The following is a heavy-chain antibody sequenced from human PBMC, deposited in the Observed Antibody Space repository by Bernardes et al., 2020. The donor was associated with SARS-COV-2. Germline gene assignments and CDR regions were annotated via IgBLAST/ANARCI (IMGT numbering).Heavy chain of an antibody. Sequence: SETLSLTCTVSGGSISSSSYYWGWIRQPPGKGLVWIGSIYYSGGTYYNPSLKSRVTISIDTSKNQFSLKLISVTAADTAVYYYARHGSSGSYRYYFDYWGQGTLVTVSP. CDR3: ARHGSSGSYRYYFDY. V-gene: IGHV4-39*01. CDR2: IYYSGGT. CDR1: GGSISSSSYY. D-gene: IGHD1-26*01. J-gene: IGHJ4*02.